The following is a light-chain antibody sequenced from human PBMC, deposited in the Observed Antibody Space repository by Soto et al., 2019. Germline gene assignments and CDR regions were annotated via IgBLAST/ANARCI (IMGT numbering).Light chain of an antibody. J-gene: IGLJ3*02. CDR3: CSYVDTDTWV. CDR2: GVS. V-gene: IGLV2-11*01. Sequence: QSVLTQPRSVSGSPGQSVTISCTGTNSDVGGYNYVSWYQQYPGKAPKLMISGVSERPSGVPDRFSGSKSGNTASLTISGLQAEDEADYYCCSYVDTDTWVFGGGTKLTV. CDR1: NSDVGGYNY.